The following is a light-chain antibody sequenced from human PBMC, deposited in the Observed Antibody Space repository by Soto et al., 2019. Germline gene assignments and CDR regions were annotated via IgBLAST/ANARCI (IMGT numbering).Light chain of an antibody. CDR3: QQYGSSPRT. Sequence: EIVLTQSPGTLSLSPGERATLSCRASQSVNSGYLAWYQHTPGQAPRLLIYDTSTRATGIPDRFSGSGSGTDFTLTISRREPEDFAVFYCQQYGSSPRTFGQGPKVEIK. CDR2: DTS. V-gene: IGKV3-20*01. J-gene: IGKJ1*01. CDR1: QSVNSGY.